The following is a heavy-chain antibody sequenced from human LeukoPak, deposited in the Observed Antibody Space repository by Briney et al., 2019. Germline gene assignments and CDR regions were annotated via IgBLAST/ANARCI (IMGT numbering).Heavy chain of an antibody. D-gene: IGHD1-7*01. CDR2: INPNSGGT. Sequence: ASVKVSCKASGYTFTGYYMHWVRQAPGQGLEWMGRINPNSGGTNYAQKFQGRVTMTRDTSISTAYMELSRLRSDDMAVYYCARDLGNWNYGLDYWGQGTLVAVSS. CDR1: GYTFTGYY. V-gene: IGHV1-2*06. J-gene: IGHJ4*02. CDR3: ARDLGNWNYGLDY.